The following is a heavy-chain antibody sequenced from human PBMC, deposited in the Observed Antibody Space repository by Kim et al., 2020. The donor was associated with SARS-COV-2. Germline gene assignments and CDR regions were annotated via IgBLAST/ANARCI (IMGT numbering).Heavy chain of an antibody. J-gene: IGHJ3*02. CDR3: ASYKDIVVVPAAIRHDAFDI. CDR2: IYYSGST. Sequence: SETLSLTCTVSGGSISSSSYYWGWIRQPPGKGLEWIGSIYYSGSTYYNPSLKSRVTISVDTSKNQFSLKLSSVTAADTAVYYCASYKDIVVVPAAIRHDAFDIWGQGTMVTVSS. CDR1: GGSISSSSYY. D-gene: IGHD2-2*02. V-gene: IGHV4-39*01.